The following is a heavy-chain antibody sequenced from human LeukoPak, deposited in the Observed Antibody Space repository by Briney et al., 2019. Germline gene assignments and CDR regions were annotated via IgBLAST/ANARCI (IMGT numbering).Heavy chain of an antibody. Sequence: SETLSLTCTVSGGSISSGRYDCGWIRQPAGKGWEWFGRFFTRGSTNNNPSPERRVTISEDRSKNPFALEASAVTAPQRAAYYCAREIYCGGDCYLATGAFDIWGQGTMVTVSS. D-gene: IGHD2-21*02. CDR2: FFTRGST. CDR3: AREIYCGGDCYLATGAFDI. CDR1: GGSISSGRYD. J-gene: IGHJ3*02. V-gene: IGHV4-61*02.